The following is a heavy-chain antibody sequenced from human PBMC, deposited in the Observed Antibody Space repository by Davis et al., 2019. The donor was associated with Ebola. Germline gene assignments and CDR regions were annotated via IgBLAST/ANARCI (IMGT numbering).Heavy chain of an antibody. CDR1: GGTFSSYA. CDR2: IIPIFGTA. CDR3: ARDQPYYYDSSLDY. J-gene: IGHJ4*02. Sequence: AASVKVSCKASGGTFSSYAISWVRQAPGQGLEWMGGIIPIFGTANYAQKFQGRVTITRDTSASTAYMELSSLRSEDTAVYYCARDQPYYYDSSLDYWGQGTLVTVSS. D-gene: IGHD3-22*01. V-gene: IGHV1-69*05.